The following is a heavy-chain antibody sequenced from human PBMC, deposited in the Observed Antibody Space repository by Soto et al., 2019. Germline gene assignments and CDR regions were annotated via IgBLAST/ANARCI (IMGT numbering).Heavy chain of an antibody. CDR2: VYYNGST. CDR1: GGYIRSYY. J-gene: IGHJ3*02. D-gene: IGHD3-3*01. V-gene: IGHV4-59*12. CDR3: ARDFGLRAIWVFPDAFDI. Sequence: SETLSLTCSVSGGYIRSYYWNWIRQSPGKGLEWIGYVYYNGSTNYNPSLKSRAIISVDTSKNEFSLRLTSVTAADSAVYYCARDFGLRAIWVFPDAFDIWGQGTLVTVSS.